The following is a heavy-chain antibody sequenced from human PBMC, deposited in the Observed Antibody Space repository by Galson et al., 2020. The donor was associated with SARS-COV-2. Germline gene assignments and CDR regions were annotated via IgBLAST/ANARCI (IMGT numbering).Heavy chain of an antibody. V-gene: IGHV3-48*04. CDR2: ISSSSGTI. D-gene: IGHD1-1*01. Sequence: GESLKISCAASGFTFSSYTMNWVRQAPVQGLELVAYISSSSGTIYYADSVKGRFTISRDNAKNSLYLQLNSLRVEDTAVYYCARERLEYWGQGTLVTVSS. J-gene: IGHJ4*02. CDR3: ARERLEY. CDR1: GFTFSSYT.